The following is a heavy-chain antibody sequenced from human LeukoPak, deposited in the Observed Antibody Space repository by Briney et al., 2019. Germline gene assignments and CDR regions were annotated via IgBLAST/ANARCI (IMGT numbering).Heavy chain of an antibody. J-gene: IGHJ4*02. CDR2: IYHSGST. D-gene: IGHD4-23*01. Sequence: SGTLSLTCAVYGGSFSGYYWSWLRQPPGKGLEGIWEIYHSGSTNYNPSLTSRVTISLDTSKNQFSPKLSSVTAADTAVYYCARERDGGNPGYYYFDDWGQGTLVTVSS. CDR3: ARERDGGNPGYYYFDD. CDR1: GGSFSGYY. V-gene: IGHV4-34*01.